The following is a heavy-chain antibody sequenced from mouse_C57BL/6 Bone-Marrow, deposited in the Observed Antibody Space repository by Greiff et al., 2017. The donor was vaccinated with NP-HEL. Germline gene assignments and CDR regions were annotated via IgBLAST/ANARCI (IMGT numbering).Heavy chain of an antibody. J-gene: IGHJ2*01. V-gene: IGHV1-19*01. Sequence: VQLQQSGPVLVKPGASVKMSCKASGYTFTDYYMNWVKQSHGKCLEWIGVINPYNGGTSYNQKFKGKATLTVDKSSSTAYMELNSLTSEDSAVYYCARWGYYSNCFDYWGQGTTLTVSS. CDR3: ARWGYYSNCFDY. D-gene: IGHD2-5*01. CDR2: INPYNGGT. CDR1: GYTFTDYY.